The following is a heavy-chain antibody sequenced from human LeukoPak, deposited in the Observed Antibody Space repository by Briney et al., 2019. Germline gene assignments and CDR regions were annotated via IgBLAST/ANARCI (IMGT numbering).Heavy chain of an antibody. Sequence: SVKVSCKASGGTFSSYAISWVRQAPGQGLGWMGGIIPMFGTANYAQKIQGRATITVDKSTSTAYMELSSLRSEDTAVYYCACQIEVGATHRGFYYYMDVWGKGTTVTVSS. CDR1: GGTFSSYA. D-gene: IGHD1-26*01. CDR2: IIPMFGTA. J-gene: IGHJ6*03. CDR3: ACQIEVGATHRGFYYYMDV. V-gene: IGHV1-69*06.